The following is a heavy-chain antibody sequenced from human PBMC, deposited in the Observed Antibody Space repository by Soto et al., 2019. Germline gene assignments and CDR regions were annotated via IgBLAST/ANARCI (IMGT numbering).Heavy chain of an antibody. Sequence: EVQLVESGGGLVQPGGSLRLSCVASGFTFRNYWMSWLRQAPGKGLEWVANTNQDGLGRYSVDSVKGRFTISRDNAKNSMHLQMNSLRAEDTAVYYCARDGSGYSTDWGQGTLVTVSS. CDR1: GFTFRNYW. J-gene: IGHJ4*02. D-gene: IGHD5-18*01. V-gene: IGHV3-7*01. CDR3: ARDGSGYSTD. CDR2: TNQDGLGR.